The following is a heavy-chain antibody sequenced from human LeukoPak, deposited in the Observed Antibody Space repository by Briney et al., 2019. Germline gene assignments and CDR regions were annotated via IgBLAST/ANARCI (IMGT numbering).Heavy chain of an antibody. Sequence: SVKVSCKASGGTFSSYAISWVRQAPGQGLEWMGRITPIFGIANYAQKFQGRVTITADKSTSTAYMELSSLRSEYTAVYYCARTDSGNNWFDPWGQGTLVTVSS. D-gene: IGHD1-26*01. J-gene: IGHJ5*02. CDR2: ITPIFGIA. CDR3: ARTDSGNNWFDP. V-gene: IGHV1-69*04. CDR1: GGTFSSYA.